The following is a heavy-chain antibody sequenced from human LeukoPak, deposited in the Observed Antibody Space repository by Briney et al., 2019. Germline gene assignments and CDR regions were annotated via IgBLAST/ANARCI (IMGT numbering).Heavy chain of an antibody. J-gene: IGHJ4*02. CDR2: IYTSGST. D-gene: IGHD1-26*01. Sequence: PSETLSLTCTVSGGSISSSYYYWGWIRQPAGKGLEWIGRIYTSGSTNYNPSLKSRVTMSVDTSKNQFSLKLSSVTAADTAVYYCARGVGATLLFDYWGQGTLVTVSS. V-gene: IGHV4-61*02. CDR1: GGSISSSYYY. CDR3: ARGVGATLLFDY.